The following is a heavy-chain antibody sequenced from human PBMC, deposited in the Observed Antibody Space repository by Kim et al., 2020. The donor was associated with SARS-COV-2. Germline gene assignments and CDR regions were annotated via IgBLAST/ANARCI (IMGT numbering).Heavy chain of an antibody. D-gene: IGHD6-6*01. V-gene: IGHV3-33*01. CDR1: GFTFSSYG. CDR2: IWYDGSNK. Sequence: GGSLRLSCAASGFTFSSYGMHWVRQAPGKGLEWVAVIWYDGSNKYYADSVKGRFTISRDNSKNTLYLQMNSLRAEDTAVYYCARDGLGYSYYYGMDVWGQGTTVTVSS. J-gene: IGHJ6*02. CDR3: ARDGLGYSYYYGMDV.